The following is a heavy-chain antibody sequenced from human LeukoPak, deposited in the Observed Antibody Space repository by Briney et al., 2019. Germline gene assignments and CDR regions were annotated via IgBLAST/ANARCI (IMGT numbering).Heavy chain of an antibody. CDR2: INHSGST. Sequence: SETLCLTCAVYGGSFSGCYWSGIRQPPGKGLEWIGEINHSGSTNYNPSLKSRVTISVDTSKNQFSLKLSSVTAADTAVYYCARRRYGGYLFDYWGQGTLVPVSS. CDR3: ARRRYGGYLFDY. D-gene: IGHD5-12*01. CDR1: GGSFSGCY. J-gene: IGHJ4*02. V-gene: IGHV4-34*01.